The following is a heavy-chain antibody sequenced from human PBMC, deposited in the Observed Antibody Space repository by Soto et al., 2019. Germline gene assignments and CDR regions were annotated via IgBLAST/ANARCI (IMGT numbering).Heavy chain of an antibody. Sequence: SETLSLTCTVSGGSISSYYWSWIRQPPGKGLEWIGYIYYSGSTNYNPSLKSRVTISVDTSKNQFSLKLSSVTAADTAVYYCAGHKPLLWFGDLGGPLDYWGQGTLVTVSS. D-gene: IGHD3-10*01. CDR3: AGHKPLLWFGDLGGPLDY. J-gene: IGHJ4*02. CDR2: IYYSGST. V-gene: IGHV4-59*08. CDR1: GGSISSYY.